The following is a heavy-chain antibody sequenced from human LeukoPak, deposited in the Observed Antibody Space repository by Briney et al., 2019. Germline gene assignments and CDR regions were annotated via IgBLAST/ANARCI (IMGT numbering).Heavy chain of an antibody. V-gene: IGHV1-69*05. J-gene: IGHJ6*03. Sequence: GASVKVSCKASGGTFSSCAISWVRQAPGQGLEWMGRIIPIFGTANYAQKFQGRVTITTDESTSTAYMELSSLRSEDTAVYYCARVRGYCTNGVCYTGGYYYMDVWGKGTTVTVSS. CDR1: GGTFSSCA. CDR3: ARVRGYCTNGVCYTGGYYYMDV. D-gene: IGHD2-8*01. CDR2: IIPIFGTA.